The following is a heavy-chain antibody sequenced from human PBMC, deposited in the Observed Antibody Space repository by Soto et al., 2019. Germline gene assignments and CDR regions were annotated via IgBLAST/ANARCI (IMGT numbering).Heavy chain of an antibody. V-gene: IGHV1-18*01. D-gene: IGHD6-19*01. CDR3: ARHCHSGIAVAPFGY. Sequence: ASVEVCCTASGYTVTSYGSSWVRQAPGQGLEWMGWISAYNGNTNYAQKLQGRVTMTTDTSTSTAYMELRSLRSDDTAMYYCARHCHSGIAVAPFGYWGQGTLVTVSS. CDR2: ISAYNGNT. J-gene: IGHJ4*02. CDR1: GYTVTSYG.